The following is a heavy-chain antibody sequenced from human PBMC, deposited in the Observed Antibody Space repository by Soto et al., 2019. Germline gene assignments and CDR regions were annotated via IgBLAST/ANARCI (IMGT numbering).Heavy chain of an antibody. J-gene: IGHJ4*02. Sequence: QVQMVQSGAEVKKPGASVKVSCKASGYTFTSYYMHWVRQAPGQGLEWMGIINPSDGSTTYAQKFKGRVTMTRDTSTSTVYMELSSLRFEDTAVYYCARDGDFWRWDYWGQGSQVTVSS. D-gene: IGHD3-3*01. CDR2: INPSDGST. V-gene: IGHV1-46*01. CDR1: GYTFTSYY. CDR3: ARDGDFWRWDY.